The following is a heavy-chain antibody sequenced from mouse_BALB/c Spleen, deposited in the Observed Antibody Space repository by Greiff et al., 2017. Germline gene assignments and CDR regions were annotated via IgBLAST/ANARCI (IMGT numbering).Heavy chain of an antibody. J-gene: IGHJ2*01. V-gene: IGHV8-12*01. CDR1: GFSLSTSGMG. CDR2: IYWDDDK. CDR3: ARRISTVVATGFDY. Sequence: QVQLKESGPGILQPSQTLSLTCSFSGFSLSTSGMGVSWIRQPPGKGLEWLAHIYWDDDKRYNPSLKSRLTISKDTSSTQVFLRITSVDTADTATYDCARRISTVVATGFDYWGQGTTVTVSA. D-gene: IGHD1-1*01.